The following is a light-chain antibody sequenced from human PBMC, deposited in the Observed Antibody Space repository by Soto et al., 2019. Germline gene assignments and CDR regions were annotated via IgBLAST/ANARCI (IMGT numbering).Light chain of an antibody. CDR2: GAS. Sequence: EIVMTQSPATLSVSPGERATLSCRASQSVSSNLAWYQQKPGQAPRLLIYGASTRATGIPARFSGSGSGTEFTLTISSLQSEDFAVYYCQQYNTGPTLGQGTRLEIK. CDR1: QSVSSN. J-gene: IGKJ5*01. V-gene: IGKV3-15*01. CDR3: QQYNTGPT.